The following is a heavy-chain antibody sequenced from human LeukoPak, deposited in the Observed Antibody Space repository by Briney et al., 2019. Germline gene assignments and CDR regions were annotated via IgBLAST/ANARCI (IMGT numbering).Heavy chain of an antibody. CDR2: IVRSGSTT. Sequence: GVSLRLSCAASGFTFNSYAKNWVRQAPGKGLEWVSAIVRSGSTTYYADSVKGRFTISRDNSKNTLYLQMNSLRVEDSAVYYCSGRGSGNYFFDYWGQGTLVTVSS. CDR3: SGRGSGNYFFDY. J-gene: IGHJ4*02. D-gene: IGHD3-10*01. V-gene: IGHV3-23*01. CDR1: GFTFNSYA.